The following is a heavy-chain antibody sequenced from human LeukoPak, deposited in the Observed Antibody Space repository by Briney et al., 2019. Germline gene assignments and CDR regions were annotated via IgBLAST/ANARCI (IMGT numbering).Heavy chain of an antibody. CDR3: RVARLRVGFDY. V-gene: IGHV1-18*01. Sequence: ASVKVSCKASGYTFTSYGISWVRQAPGQGLEWMGWISAYNGNTNYAQKLQGRVTMTTDTSTSTAYMVLRSLRSDDTAVYYCRVARLRVGFDYWGQGTLVTVSS. J-gene: IGHJ4*02. D-gene: IGHD5-12*01. CDR1: GYTFTSYG. CDR2: ISAYNGNT.